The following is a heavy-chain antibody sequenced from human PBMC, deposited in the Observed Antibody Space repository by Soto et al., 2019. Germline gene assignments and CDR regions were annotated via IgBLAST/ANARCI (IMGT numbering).Heavy chain of an antibody. CDR2: IFYSGST. Sequence: QVHLQESGPGLVKASETLSLTCTVSGGSIRSYYWTWIRQPPGKGLEWLGYIFYSGSTFYNPSLKSRVTISIHTSKSQFSPQLNSVTAADTAVYYCARGAADTAMVDSWGQGTLVTVSS. D-gene: IGHD5-18*01. CDR1: GGSIRSYY. J-gene: IGHJ4*02. CDR3: ARGAADTAMVDS. V-gene: IGHV4-59*01.